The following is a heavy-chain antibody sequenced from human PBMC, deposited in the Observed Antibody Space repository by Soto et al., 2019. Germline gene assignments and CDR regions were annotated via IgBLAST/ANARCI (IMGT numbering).Heavy chain of an antibody. Sequence: EVQLVESGGGVVQPGGSLRLSCAASGFTFSDHYMDWVRQAPGKGLEWVGRIRNQVNSHSTEYAASVKGSFTISRDDSKNSLDLQMNSLKTDDTAVYYCAKVSVSDYSFDYWGQGILVTVSS. CDR3: AKVSVSDYSFDY. CDR2: IRNQVNSHST. J-gene: IGHJ4*02. CDR1: GFTFSDHY. D-gene: IGHD2-21*01. V-gene: IGHV3-72*01.